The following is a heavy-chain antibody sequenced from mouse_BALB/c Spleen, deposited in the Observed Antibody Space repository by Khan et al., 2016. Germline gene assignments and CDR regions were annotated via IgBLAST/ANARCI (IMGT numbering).Heavy chain of an antibody. J-gene: IGHJ4*01. V-gene: IGHV1-39*01. CDR1: GYSFTGYN. CDR3: ARSGYGSSYAMDY. D-gene: IGHD1-1*01. Sequence: EVLLQESGPELEKPGASVKISCKASGYSFTGYNMNWVKQSNGKSLEWIGNIDPYYGGISYNQKFKGKATLTVDKSSSTAYMQLKSLTSEDSAVYYCARSGYGSSYAMDYWGQGTSVTVSS. CDR2: IDPYYGGI.